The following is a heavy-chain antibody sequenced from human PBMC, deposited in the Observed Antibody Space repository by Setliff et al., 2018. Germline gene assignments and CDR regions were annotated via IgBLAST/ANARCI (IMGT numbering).Heavy chain of an antibody. CDR3: VREGVDSRSSTDYRYYMDV. D-gene: IGHD3-22*01. V-gene: IGHV1-69*05. CDR1: GYTLTKYY. Sequence: SVKVSCKASGYTLTKYYMHWVRQAPGQGLEWMGGTIPMFGTTEYAQKFQGRLTIITDESTNTAFMQLSSLRSDDTAVYYCVREGVDSRSSTDYRYYMDVWGKGTTVTVSS. CDR2: TIPMFGTT. J-gene: IGHJ6*03.